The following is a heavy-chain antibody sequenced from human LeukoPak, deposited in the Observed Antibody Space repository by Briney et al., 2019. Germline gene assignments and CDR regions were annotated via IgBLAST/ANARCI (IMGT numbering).Heavy chain of an antibody. CDR2: RQSNGYT. J-gene: IGHJ4*02. CDR3: ARGVYGAYFDF. D-gene: IGHD4-17*01. V-gene: IGHV4-59*01. CDR1: GGSISSYY. Sequence: SETLSLTCTVSGGSISSYYWSWLRQPPGKGLEWIAYRQSNGYTEYYPSLMSRVTISLDTSKRQLSLKLTSVTAADTAVYYCARGVYGAYFDFWGQGTLVTVSS.